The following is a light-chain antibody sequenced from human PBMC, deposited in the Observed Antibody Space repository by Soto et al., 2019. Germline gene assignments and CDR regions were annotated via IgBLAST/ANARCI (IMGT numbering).Light chain of an antibody. CDR2: KAS. CDR1: QTISSW. J-gene: IGKJ4*01. CDR3: QNYDNAPLT. Sequence: DIQMTQSPSTLSGSVGDRVTITCRASQTISSWLAWYQQKPGKAPKLLIYKASTLKSGVPSRFSGSGSGTEFTLTISSLQPEDVATYYCQNYDNAPLTFGGGTKV. V-gene: IGKV1-5*03.